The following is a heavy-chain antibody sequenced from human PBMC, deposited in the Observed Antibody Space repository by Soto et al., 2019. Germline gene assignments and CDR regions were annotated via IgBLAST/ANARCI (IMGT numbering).Heavy chain of an antibody. CDR2: INGSGGST. CDR3: AKEDGSSYGSSGCFDY. CDR1: GFTFSIYA. V-gene: IGHV3-23*01. J-gene: IGHJ4*02. Sequence: EVQLLESGGGLVQPGGSLRLSFAASGFTFSIYAMSWVRQAPGKGLEWVSAINGSGGSTYYADSVKGRFTISRDNSKNTLYLQMNSLRAEDTAVYYCAKEDGSSYGSSGCFDYWGQGTLVTVSS. D-gene: IGHD5-18*01.